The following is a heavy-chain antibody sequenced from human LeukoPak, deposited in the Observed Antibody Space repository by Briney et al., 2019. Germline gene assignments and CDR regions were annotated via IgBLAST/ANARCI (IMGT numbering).Heavy chain of an antibody. Sequence: SETLSLTCAVYGGSFSGYYWSWIRQPPGKGLEWIGEINHSGSTNYNPSLKSRVTISVDKSKNQFSLKLSSVTAADTAVYYCAADSGGAFDYWGQGTLVTVSS. CDR1: GGSFSGYY. CDR3: AADSGGAFDY. J-gene: IGHJ4*02. CDR2: INHSGST. V-gene: IGHV4-34*01. D-gene: IGHD3-16*01.